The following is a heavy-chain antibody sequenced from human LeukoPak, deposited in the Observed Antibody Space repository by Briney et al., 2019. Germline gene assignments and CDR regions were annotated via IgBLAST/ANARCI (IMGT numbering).Heavy chain of an antibody. J-gene: IGHJ4*02. D-gene: IGHD3-10*01. Sequence: GGSLRLSCAASGFTFDDYAMDWVRQAPGKGLEWVSCISWNSGSIGYADSVKGRFTICRDNAKNSLYLQMNSLRAEDTALYYCAKGLLWFGELSAFDYWGQGTLVTVSS. CDR3: AKGLLWFGELSAFDY. V-gene: IGHV3-9*01. CDR1: GFTFDDYA. CDR2: ISWNSGSI.